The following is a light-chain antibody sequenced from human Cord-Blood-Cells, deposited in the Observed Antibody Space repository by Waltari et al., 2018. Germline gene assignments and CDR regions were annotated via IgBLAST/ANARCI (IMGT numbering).Light chain of an antibody. CDR3: QQRSNLPIT. V-gene: IGKV3-11*01. CDR1: QSVSSY. Sequence: ELVLTQSPATLSLSPGARATLSCRASQSVSSYLACYQQNPGQAPRLLIYYASNRATCIPARFIGSGSGTDFTLTISSLEPEDFAVYDCQQRSNLPITFGQGTRLDIK. CDR2: YAS. J-gene: IGKJ5*01.